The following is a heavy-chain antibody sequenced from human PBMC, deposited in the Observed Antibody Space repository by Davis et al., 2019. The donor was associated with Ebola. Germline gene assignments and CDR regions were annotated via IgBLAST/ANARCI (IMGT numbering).Heavy chain of an antibody. J-gene: IGHJ4*02. Sequence: GESLKISCTASGFAFSDYAMSWVRQAPGKGLEWVCDFSVTGLTHYADPVKGRFSISRDISKNTVYLQMNSLRAEDTAIYYCAKDIQGGSSYLGNWGQGTLVTVSS. V-gene: IGHV3-23*01. CDR3: AKDIQGGSSYLGN. D-gene: IGHD3-16*01. CDR1: GFAFSDYA. CDR2: FSVTGLT.